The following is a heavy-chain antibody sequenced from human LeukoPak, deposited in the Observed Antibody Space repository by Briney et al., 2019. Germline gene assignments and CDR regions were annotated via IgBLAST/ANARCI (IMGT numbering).Heavy chain of an antibody. CDR3: ARVFSQWEPQGAFDI. J-gene: IGHJ3*02. CDR1: RGTFSSYA. CDR2: IIPIFGTA. Sequence: ASVKVSCKASRGTFSSYAISWVRQAPGQGLEWMGRIIPIFGTANYAQKFQGRVTITTDESTSTAYMELSSLRSEDTAVYYCARVFSQWEPQGAFDIWGQGTMVTVSS. D-gene: IGHD1-26*01. V-gene: IGHV1-69*05.